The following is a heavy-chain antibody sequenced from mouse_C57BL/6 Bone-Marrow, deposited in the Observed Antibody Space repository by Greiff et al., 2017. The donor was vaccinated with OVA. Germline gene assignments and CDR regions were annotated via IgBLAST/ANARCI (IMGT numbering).Heavy chain of an antibody. V-gene: IGHV5-9*01. J-gene: IGHJ2*01. CDR1: GFTFSSYP. CDR3: ARRTVNWHFDY. Sequence: EVKLVESGGGLVKPGGSLKLSCAASGFTFSSYPMSWVRQTPEKRLEWVATICGGGGNTYYPDSVKGRFTISRDNAKNTLYLQRSSLGSEDAALYDCARRTVNWHFDYWGQGTTLTVSS. CDR2: ICGGGGNT. D-gene: IGHD4-1*01.